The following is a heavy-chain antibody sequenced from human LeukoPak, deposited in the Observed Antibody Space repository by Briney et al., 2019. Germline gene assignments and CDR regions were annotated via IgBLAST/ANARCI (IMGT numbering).Heavy chain of an antibody. V-gene: IGHV3-7*03. CDR2: IKQDGSEK. CDR1: GFTFSSYW. Sequence: GGSLRLSCAASGFTFSSYWMSWVRQAPGKGLEWVANIKQDGSEKYYVDSVKGRFTISRDNSKNTLYLQMNSLRAEDTAVYYCANFQLVRVDIWGQGTMVTVSS. D-gene: IGHD6-6*01. J-gene: IGHJ3*02. CDR3: ANFQLVRVDI.